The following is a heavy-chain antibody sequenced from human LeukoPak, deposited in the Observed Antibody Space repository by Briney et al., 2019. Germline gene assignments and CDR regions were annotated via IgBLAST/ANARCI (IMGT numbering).Heavy chain of an antibody. J-gene: IGHJ3*02. D-gene: IGHD6-13*01. CDR2: ISWNSGSI. Sequence: TGGSLRLSCAASGFTFDDYAMHWVRQAPGKGLEWVSGISWNSGSIGYADSVKGRFTISRDNAKNSLYLQMNSLRAEDTALYYCAKDKGGGYSSSWYARDAFDIWGQGTMVTVSS. CDR1: GFTFDDYA. CDR3: AKDKGGGYSSSWYARDAFDI. V-gene: IGHV3-9*01.